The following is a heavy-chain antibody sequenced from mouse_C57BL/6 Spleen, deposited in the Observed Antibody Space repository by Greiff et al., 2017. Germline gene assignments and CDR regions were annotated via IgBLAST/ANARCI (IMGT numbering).Heavy chain of an antibody. Sequence: EVQLVESGGGLVKPGGSLTLSCAASGFTFSDYGMHWVRQAPEKGLEWVAYISSGSSTIYYAAQVKGRFTIARDKAKNTLFLQMTSRRSEDTAIYYCASDYGEWYFDVWGTGTTVTVSS. D-gene: IGHD2-13*01. CDR1: GFTFSDYG. CDR3: ASDYGEWYFDV. V-gene: IGHV5-17*01. J-gene: IGHJ1*03. CDR2: ISSGSSTI.